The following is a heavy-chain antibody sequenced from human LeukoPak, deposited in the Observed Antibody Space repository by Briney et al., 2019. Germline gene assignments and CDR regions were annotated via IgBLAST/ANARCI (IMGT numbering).Heavy chain of an antibody. D-gene: IGHD6-13*01. V-gene: IGHV4-34*01. Sequence: KPSETLSLTCAVYGVSFSGYYWSWIRQPPGKGLEWIGEINHSGSTNYNPSLKSRVTISVDTSKNQFSLKLSSVTAADTAVYYCAQQQLVPDRYFDYWGQGTLVTVSS. CDR2: INHSGST. CDR3: AQQQLVPDRYFDY. CDR1: GVSFSGYY. J-gene: IGHJ4*02.